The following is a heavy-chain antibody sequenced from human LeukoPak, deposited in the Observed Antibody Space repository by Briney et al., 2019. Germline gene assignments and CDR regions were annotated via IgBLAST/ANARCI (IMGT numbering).Heavy chain of an antibody. CDR2: IYTSGST. CDR1: GGSISSGSYY. V-gene: IGHV4-61*02. D-gene: IGHD5-24*01. J-gene: IGHJ4*02. Sequence: SETLSLTCTVSGGSISSGSYYWSWIRQPAGKGLEWIGRIYTSGSTNYNPSLKSRVTISVDTSKNQFSLKLSSVTAADTAVYYCAGEMATIGDKLDYWGQGTLVTVSS. CDR3: AGEMATIGDKLDY.